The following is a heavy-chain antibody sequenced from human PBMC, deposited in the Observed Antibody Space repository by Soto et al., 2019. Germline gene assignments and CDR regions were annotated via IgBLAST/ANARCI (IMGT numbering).Heavy chain of an antibody. CDR1: GASISGYY. CDR3: VRDGTKTLRDWFDP. Sequence: SETLSLTCTVSGASISGYYWSWIRKSAGKGLEWIGRIYATGTTDYSPSLKSRVMMSVDTSKKQFSLRLRSVTAADTAVYYCVRDGTKTLRDWFDPWGQGISVTVSS. J-gene: IGHJ5*02. CDR2: IYATGTT. V-gene: IGHV4-4*07. D-gene: IGHD1-1*01.